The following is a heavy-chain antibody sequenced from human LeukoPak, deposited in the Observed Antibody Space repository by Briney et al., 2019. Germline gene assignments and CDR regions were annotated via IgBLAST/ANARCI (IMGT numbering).Heavy chain of an antibody. J-gene: IGHJ4*02. Sequence: SETLSLTCTVSGYSISSGYYWGWIRQPPGKGLEWIGSIYHSGSTYYNPSLKSRVTISVDTSKNQFSLKLSSVTAADTAVYYCARGAPPQNWGQGALVTVSS. CDR3: ARGAPPQN. CDR1: GYSISSGYY. V-gene: IGHV4-38-2*02. CDR2: IYHSGST.